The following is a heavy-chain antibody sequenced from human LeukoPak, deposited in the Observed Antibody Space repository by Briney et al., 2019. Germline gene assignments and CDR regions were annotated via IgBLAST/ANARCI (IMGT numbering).Heavy chain of an antibody. J-gene: IGHJ6*03. CDR2: MNPSGST. CDR3: ARGRQDVTMIVVVMTAVSYYLDV. D-gene: IGHD3-22*01. CDR1: GGSFSGYY. Sequence: PSETLSLTCAVYGGSFSGYYWTWIRQTPGKGLEWIGEMNPSGSTNYNPSLKSRVTISVDTSKIQFSLKLSSVTAADTAVYYCARGRQDVTMIVVVMTAVSYYLDVWGKGTTVTVS. V-gene: IGHV4-34*01.